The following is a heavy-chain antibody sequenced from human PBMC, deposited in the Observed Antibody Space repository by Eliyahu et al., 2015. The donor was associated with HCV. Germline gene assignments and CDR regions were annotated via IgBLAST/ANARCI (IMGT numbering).Heavy chain of an antibody. CDR1: GFTFSSYA. CDR2: ISGSGGST. Sequence: EVQLLESGGGLVQPGGSLRLSCAASGFTFSSYAMSWVRQAPGKGLEWGSAISGSGGSTYYADSVKGRFTISRDNSKNTLYLQMNSLRAEDTAVYYCAPLYYYDSSGPRGADGPFDYWGQGTLVTVSS. J-gene: IGHJ4*02. CDR3: APLYYYDSSGPRGADGPFDY. D-gene: IGHD3-22*01. V-gene: IGHV3-23*01.